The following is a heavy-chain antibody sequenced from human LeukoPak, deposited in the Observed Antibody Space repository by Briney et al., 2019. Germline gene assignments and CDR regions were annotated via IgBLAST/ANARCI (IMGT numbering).Heavy chain of an antibody. CDR1: GGSISSGSYY. CDR3: ARAKWSGNHIDY. CDR2: IYTSGST. V-gene: IGHV4-61*02. D-gene: IGHD3-3*01. Sequence: SETLSLTCTVSGGSISSGSYYWSWIRQPAGKGLEWIGRIYTSGSTNYNPSLKSRATISVDTSKNQFSLKLSSVTAADTAVYYCARAKWSGNHIDYWGQGTLVTVSS. J-gene: IGHJ4*02.